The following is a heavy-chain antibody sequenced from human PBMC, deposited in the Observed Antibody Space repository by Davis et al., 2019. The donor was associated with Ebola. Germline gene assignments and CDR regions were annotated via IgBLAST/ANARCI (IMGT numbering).Heavy chain of an antibody. CDR3: ARGWGIAAAGIFDP. CDR2: INHSGST. Sequence: PSETLSLTCTVSGGSISSYYWSWIRQPPGKGLEWIGEINHSGSTNYNPSLKSRVTISVDTSKNQFSLKLSSVTAADTAVYYCARGWGIAAAGIFDPWGQGTLVTVSS. D-gene: IGHD6-13*01. V-gene: IGHV4-34*01. J-gene: IGHJ5*02. CDR1: GGSISSYY.